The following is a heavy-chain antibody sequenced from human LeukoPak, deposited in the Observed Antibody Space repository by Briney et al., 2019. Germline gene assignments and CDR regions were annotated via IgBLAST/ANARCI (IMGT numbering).Heavy chain of an antibody. CDR3: ARGGLRVSSYTYYYGMDV. CDR2: IYPGDSDT. Sequence: GESLKISCKGSGYSFTSYWIGWVRQMPGKGLEWMGIIYPGDSDTRYSPSFQGQVTISADKSISTAYLQWSSLKASDTAMYYCARGGLRVSSYTYYYGMDVWGQGTTVTVSS. CDR1: GYSFTSYW. D-gene: IGHD4-17*01. V-gene: IGHV5-51*01. J-gene: IGHJ6*02.